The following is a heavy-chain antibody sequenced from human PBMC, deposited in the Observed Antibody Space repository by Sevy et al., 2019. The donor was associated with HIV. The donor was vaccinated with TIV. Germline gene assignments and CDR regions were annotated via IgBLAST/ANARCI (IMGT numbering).Heavy chain of an antibody. CDR2: ISFDGTDK. J-gene: IGHJ3*01. CDR1: GFTFSSYP. CDR3: VRETTMLPRGAFDF. Sequence: GVSLRLSCAASGFTFSSYPMHWVRQAPGKGLEWVSFISFDGTDKYYADSVKGRFTITRDNSKNTLFLQMNSLRAEETAFYYCVRETTMLPRGAFDFWGQGTMVTVSS. V-gene: IGHV3-30-3*01. D-gene: IGHD3-10*01.